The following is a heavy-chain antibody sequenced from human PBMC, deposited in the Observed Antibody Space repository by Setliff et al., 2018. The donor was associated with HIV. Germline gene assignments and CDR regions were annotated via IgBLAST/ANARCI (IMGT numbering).Heavy chain of an antibody. CDR2: VNHSGNT. J-gene: IGHJ4*02. CDR1: GGSFSNYY. D-gene: IGHD3-16*01. Sequence: PSETLSLTCAVYGGSFSNYYWSWIRQPPGKGLEWLGEVNHSGNTNYNPSLKSRVTMSLDTSKNQFSLKVTSVTAADTAVYYWARGVGGDEVVPDYFDYWGQGTLGTVS. V-gene: IGHV4-34*01. CDR3: ARGVGGDEVVPDYFDY.